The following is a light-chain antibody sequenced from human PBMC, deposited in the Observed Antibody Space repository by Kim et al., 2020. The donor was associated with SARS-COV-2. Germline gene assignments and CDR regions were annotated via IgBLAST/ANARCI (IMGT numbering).Light chain of an antibody. Sequence: ASVGDRVTLSCRARENIRNYVARVQHKTERAPMSPSHVAYNLQSVVPSRFSGSGSVTHFTLTISRLQPQDFATHYCQHYIVDPPTLGGGTKVDIK. CDR1: ENIRNY. V-gene: IGKV1-16*01. CDR3: QHYIVDPPT. CDR2: VAY. J-gene: IGKJ4*01.